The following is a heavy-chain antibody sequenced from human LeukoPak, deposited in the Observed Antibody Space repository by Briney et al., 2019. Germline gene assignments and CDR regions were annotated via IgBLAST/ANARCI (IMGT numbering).Heavy chain of an antibody. Sequence: GSLRLSCAASGFTFSSYSMNWIRQPAGKGLEWIGRIYTSGSTNYNPSLKSRVTMSVDTSKNQFSLKLSSVTAADTAVYYCARLAAAGSGGYFDYWGQGTLVTVSS. CDR3: ARLAAAGSGGYFDY. V-gene: IGHV4-4*07. CDR2: IYTSGST. D-gene: IGHD6-13*01. CDR1: GFTFSSYS. J-gene: IGHJ4*02.